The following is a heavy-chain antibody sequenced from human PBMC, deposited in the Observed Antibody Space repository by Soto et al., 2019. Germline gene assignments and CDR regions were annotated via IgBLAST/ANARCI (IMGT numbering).Heavy chain of an antibody. V-gene: IGHV4-4*07. J-gene: IGHJ5*02. CDR1: GGSISKFY. CDR2: VYATGTT. CDR3: VRDGSKSLRDWFDP. Sequence: SETLSLTCKVSGGSISKFYWAWIRKTAGNGLEWMGRVYATGTTDYNPSLRSRVAMSVDISKKTFSLRLRSVTGADSGVYYCVRDGSKSLRDWFDPWGQGILVTVSS.